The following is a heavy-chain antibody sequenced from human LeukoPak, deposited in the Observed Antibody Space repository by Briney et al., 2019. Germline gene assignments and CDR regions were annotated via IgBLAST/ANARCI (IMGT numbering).Heavy chain of an antibody. J-gene: IGHJ3*02. CDR1: GYTFTGYY. Sequence: ASVKVSCKASGYTFTGYYMHWVRQAPGQGREWMGWINPNSGGTNYAQKFQGRVTMTRDTSISTAYMELSRLRSDDTAVYYCARASLGDDAFDIWGQGTMVTVSS. CDR2: INPNSGGT. D-gene: IGHD3-16*01. CDR3: ARASLGDDAFDI. V-gene: IGHV1-2*02.